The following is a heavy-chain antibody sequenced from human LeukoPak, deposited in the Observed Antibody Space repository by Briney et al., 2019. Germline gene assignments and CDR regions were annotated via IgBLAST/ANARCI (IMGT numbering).Heavy chain of an antibody. CDR1: GGSISSSSYY. D-gene: IGHD3-9*01. V-gene: IGHV4-39*07. J-gene: IGHJ6*02. Sequence: SETLSLTCTVSGGSISSSSYYWGWIRQPPGKGLEWIGSIYYSGSTYYNPSLKSRVTISVDTSKNQFSLKLSSVTAADTAVYYCARDRTNYDILSTYYYYYYGMDVWGQGTTVTVSS. CDR3: ARDRTNYDILSTYYYYYYGMDV. CDR2: IYYSGST.